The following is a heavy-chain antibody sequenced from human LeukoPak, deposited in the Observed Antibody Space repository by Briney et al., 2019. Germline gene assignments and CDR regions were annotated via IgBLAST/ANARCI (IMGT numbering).Heavy chain of an antibody. Sequence: GESLKISRKGPGYSLNMYWIGWVRQMPGKGLEWIGIIYPGDSDTRCSPSFQGQVTISADKSISTAYLQWSRLKPSDTAMYYCARAWSCSGGSCYAEDWGQGTLVTVSS. V-gene: IGHV5-51*01. CDR1: GYSLNMYW. J-gene: IGHJ4*02. CDR3: ARAWSCSGGSCYAED. D-gene: IGHD2-15*01. CDR2: IYPGDSDT.